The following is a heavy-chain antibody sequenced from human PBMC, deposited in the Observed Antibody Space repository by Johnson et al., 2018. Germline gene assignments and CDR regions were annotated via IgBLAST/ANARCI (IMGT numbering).Heavy chain of an antibody. V-gene: IGHV3-33*06. D-gene: IGHD4-17*01. Sequence: QVQLQESGGGVVQPGRSLRLSCVASGFTFRNYGMHWVRQAPGKGLEWVALIWYDGSNKYYADSVKGRFTISRDNSKNTLYLQMNSLRAEDTAVYYSAKDLYGDPDYYYYYMDVWGKGTTVTVSS. J-gene: IGHJ6*03. CDR2: IWYDGSNK. CDR3: AKDLYGDPDYYYYYMDV. CDR1: GFTFRNYG.